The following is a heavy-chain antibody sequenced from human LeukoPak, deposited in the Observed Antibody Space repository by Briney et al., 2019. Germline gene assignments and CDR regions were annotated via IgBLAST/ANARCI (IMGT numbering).Heavy chain of an antibody. CDR3: ARGGLGSWTFDS. Sequence: GGSLRLSCAASGFIFSSYGMNWVRQAPGKGLEWVSYISGTGTTIYYADSVKGRFTLSRDNAKYSLHLQMDSLRADDTAVYSCARGGLGSWTFDSWGQGTLVTVSS. V-gene: IGHV3-48*04. CDR1: GFIFSSYG. CDR2: ISGTGTTI. D-gene: IGHD3-10*01. J-gene: IGHJ5*01.